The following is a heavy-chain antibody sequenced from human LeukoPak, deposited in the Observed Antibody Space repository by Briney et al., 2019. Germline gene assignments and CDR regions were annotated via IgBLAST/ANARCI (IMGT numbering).Heavy chain of an antibody. Sequence: ASVKVSCKASGYTFTSYDINWVRQATGQGLEWMGWMNPNSGNTGYAQKFQGRVTITRNTSISTAYMELSSLRSEDTAVYYCARAHSVPGDWFDPWGQGTLVTVSS. CDR3: ARAHSVPGDWFDP. CDR2: MNPNSGNT. CDR1: GYTFTSYD. D-gene: IGHD5/OR15-5a*01. J-gene: IGHJ5*02. V-gene: IGHV1-8*03.